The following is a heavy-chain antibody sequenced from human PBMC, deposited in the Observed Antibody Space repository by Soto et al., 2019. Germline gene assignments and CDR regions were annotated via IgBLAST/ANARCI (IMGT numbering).Heavy chain of an antibody. V-gene: IGHV3-23*01. CDR3: EKGRGGSGSLTPRVDF. CDR2: ISGGGDTT. CDR1: GFTFNNYA. Sequence: EVQLLESGGGLVQPGGSLRLSCAASGFTFNNYAMTWFRQAPGKGLEWVSAISGGGDTTSYADSVKGRFTVSRDGSKNTLYLQMGSLRAEDTALYYCEKGRGGSGSLTPRVDFWGQGTLVTVSS. D-gene: IGHD3-10*01. J-gene: IGHJ4*02.